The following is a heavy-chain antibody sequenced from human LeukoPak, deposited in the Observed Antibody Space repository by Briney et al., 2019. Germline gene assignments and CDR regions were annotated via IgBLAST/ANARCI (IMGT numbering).Heavy chain of an antibody. CDR3: ARERGSSSWYGPYGMDV. D-gene: IGHD6-13*01. V-gene: IGHV3-48*03. CDR1: GFTFSSYE. Sequence: GSLRLSCAASGFTFSSYEMNWVRQAPGKGLEWVSYISSSGSTIYYADSVKGRFTISRDNAKNSLYLQMNSLRAEDTAVYYCARERGSSSWYGPYGMDVWGQGTTVTVSS. CDR2: ISSSGSTI. J-gene: IGHJ6*02.